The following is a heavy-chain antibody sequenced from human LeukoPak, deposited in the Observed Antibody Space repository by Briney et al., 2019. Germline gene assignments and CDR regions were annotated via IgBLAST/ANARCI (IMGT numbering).Heavy chain of an antibody. CDR1: GFTFSNAW. CDR3: TTDPASPYYARTEAFDY. J-gene: IGHJ4*02. Sequence: PGGSLRLSCAASGFTFSNAWMSWVRQAPGKGLEWVGRIKSKTNGGTTDYAAPVKGRFTISRDDSKNTLYLQMNSLKTEDTAVYYCTTDPASPYYARTEAFDYWGQGTLVTVSS. V-gene: IGHV3-15*01. D-gene: IGHD1-26*01. CDR2: IKSKTNGGTT.